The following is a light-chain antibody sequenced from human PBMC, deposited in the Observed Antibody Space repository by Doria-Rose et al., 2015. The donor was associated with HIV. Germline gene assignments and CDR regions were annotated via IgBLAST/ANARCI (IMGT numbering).Light chain of an antibody. CDR2: AAS. Sequence: SRSASIGDRVTITCRASQNVSTYLNWFQQEPGKAPKLLIYAASRLQSGVPSRFSGSGSGTDFTLTISGLQPGDFATYYCQQTYSSPPWTFGQGTKVEMK. CDR1: QNVSTY. J-gene: IGKJ1*01. CDR3: QQTYSSPPWT. V-gene: IGKV1-39*01.